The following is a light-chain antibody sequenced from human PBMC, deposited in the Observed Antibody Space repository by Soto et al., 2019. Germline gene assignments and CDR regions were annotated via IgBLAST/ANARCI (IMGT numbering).Light chain of an antibody. CDR3: QQYGSSPWT. Sequence: EIVLTQSPGTLSLSPGERATLSCRASHSVSSVYLAWYQQKPGQAPRLLIYGASSRATGIPDRFSGSGSGTDFTLTISRLEPEDFAVYYCQQYGSSPWTFGQGTKVDIK. CDR2: GAS. V-gene: IGKV3-20*01. CDR1: HSVSSVY. J-gene: IGKJ1*01.